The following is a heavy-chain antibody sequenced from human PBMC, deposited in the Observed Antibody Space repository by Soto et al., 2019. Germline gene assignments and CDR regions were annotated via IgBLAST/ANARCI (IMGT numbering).Heavy chain of an antibody. CDR1: GYTFTSYA. V-gene: IGHV1-3*05. CDR2: INAGNGNT. Sequence: QVQLVQSGAEEKKPGASVKVSCKASGYTFTSYAMHWVRQAPGQRLEWMGCINAGNGNTKYSQKFYGRVTITRDTSASAAPMPLRSLRSEDTAVYYCARTIVVVTALDYWGEGTLVTFSS. D-gene: IGHD2-21*02. CDR3: ARTIVVVTALDY. J-gene: IGHJ4*02.